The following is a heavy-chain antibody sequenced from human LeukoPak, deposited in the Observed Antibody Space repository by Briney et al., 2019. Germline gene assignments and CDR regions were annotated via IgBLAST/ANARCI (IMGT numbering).Heavy chain of an antibody. CDR3: ARAGYSGYDWTGDAFDI. Sequence: SETLSLTCTVSGGSISSSSYYWGWIRQPPGKGLEWIGSIYYSGSTYYNPSLKSRVTISVDTSKNQFSLKLSSVTAADTAVYYCARAGYSGYDWTGDAFDIWGQGTMVTVSS. CDR1: GGSISSSSYY. D-gene: IGHD5-12*01. J-gene: IGHJ3*02. CDR2: IYYSGST. V-gene: IGHV4-39*07.